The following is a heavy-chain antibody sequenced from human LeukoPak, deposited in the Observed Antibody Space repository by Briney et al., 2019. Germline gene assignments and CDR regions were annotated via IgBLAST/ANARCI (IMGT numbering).Heavy chain of an antibody. CDR3: ARSMTTVVTPDAFDI. CDR2: IYHSGST. V-gene: IGHV4-30-2*01. CDR1: GVSISNRY. Sequence: KPSETLSLTCSISGVSISNRYWSWVRQPPGKGLEWIGYIYHSGSTYYNPSLKSRVTISVDRSKDQFSLKLSSVTAADTAAYYCARSMTTVVTPDAFDIWGQGTMVTVSS. J-gene: IGHJ3*02. D-gene: IGHD4-23*01.